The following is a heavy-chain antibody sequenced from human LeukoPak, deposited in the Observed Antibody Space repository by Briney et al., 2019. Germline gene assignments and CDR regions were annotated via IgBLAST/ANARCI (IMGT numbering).Heavy chain of an antibody. J-gene: IGHJ4*02. CDR1: GFTFSSYG. Sequence: GGSLRLSCAASGFTFSSYGIHWVRQAPGKGLEWVAVISYDGSNKYYADSVKGRFTISRDNSKNTVHLQMNSLRVEDTAVYYCAKGRGYDMGLEYWGQGTLVTVSS. CDR2: ISYDGSNK. D-gene: IGHD3-22*01. CDR3: AKGRGYDMGLEY. V-gene: IGHV3-30*18.